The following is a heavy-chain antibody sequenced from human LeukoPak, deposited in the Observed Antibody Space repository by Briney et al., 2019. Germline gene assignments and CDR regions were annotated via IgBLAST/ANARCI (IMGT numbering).Heavy chain of an antibody. CDR3: ARGPVGATVRYDY. CDR1: GFTFSSYG. V-gene: IGHV3-33*01. Sequence: GGSLRLSCAASGFTFSSYGMHWVRQAPGKGLEWVAVIWYDGSNKYYADSVKGRFTISRDNSKNTLYLQMNSLRAEDTAVYYCARGPVGATVRYDYWGQGTLVTVSS. CDR2: IWYDGSNK. D-gene: IGHD1-26*01. J-gene: IGHJ4*02.